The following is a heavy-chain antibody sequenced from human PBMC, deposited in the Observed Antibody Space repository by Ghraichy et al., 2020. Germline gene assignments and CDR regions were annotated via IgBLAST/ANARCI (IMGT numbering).Heavy chain of an antibody. D-gene: IGHD5-18*01. CDR1: GGSFSGYY. Sequence: SETLSLTCAVYGGSFSGYYWSWIRQPPGKGLEWIGEINHSGSTNYNPSLKSRVTISVDTSKNQFSLKLSSVTAADTAVYYCARGRVQLWFFHVGDKKEYFQHWGQGTLVTVSS. CDR2: INHSGST. J-gene: IGHJ1*01. CDR3: ARGRVQLWFFHVGDKKEYFQH. V-gene: IGHV4-34*01.